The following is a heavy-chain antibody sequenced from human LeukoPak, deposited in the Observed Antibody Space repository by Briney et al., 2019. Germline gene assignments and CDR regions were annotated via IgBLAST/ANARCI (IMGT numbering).Heavy chain of an antibody. CDR1: GFTVSNHA. J-gene: IGHJ3*02. D-gene: IGHD3-3*02. CDR3: ARPAFAGVRGDAFDI. Sequence: RESMRLPCPASGFTVSNHAMSWVRQDHGHGLEWVSGIPEGGDTTYSANSVKCRFTISRDNAKNSLYLQMNSLRAEDTAVYHCARPAFAGVRGDAFDIWGQGTMVTVSS. V-gene: IGHV3-23*01. CDR2: IPEGGDTT.